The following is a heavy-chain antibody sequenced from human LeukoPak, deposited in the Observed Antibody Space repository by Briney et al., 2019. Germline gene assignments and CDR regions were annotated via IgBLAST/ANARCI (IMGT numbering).Heavy chain of an antibody. CDR3: AKTENYNRNGFDY. D-gene: IGHD1-14*01. V-gene: IGHV3-30*02. CDR2: KRYDGSNN. Sequence: GGSLSLSCAASRFTFSNFGMHGVRGAPGGGQEWVAIKRYDGSNNYYPDSEKGRFPISRENSKNPLNLQMNSLRVEDSAVYYCAKTENYNRNGFDYWGQGTLVTVSS. CDR1: RFTFSNFG. J-gene: IGHJ4*02.